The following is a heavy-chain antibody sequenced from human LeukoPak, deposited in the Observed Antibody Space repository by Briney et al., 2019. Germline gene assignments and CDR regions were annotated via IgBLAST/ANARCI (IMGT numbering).Heavy chain of an antibody. V-gene: IGHV4-34*01. D-gene: IGHD1-26*01. Sequence: SETLSLTCAVYGGSFSGYYWSWIRQPPGKGLEWIGEINHSGSTNYNPSLKSRVTISVDTSKNQFSLKLSSVTAADTAVYYCARSIVGATVLFDHWGQGTLVTVSS. CDR2: INHSGST. CDR1: GGSFSGYY. J-gene: IGHJ5*02. CDR3: ARSIVGATVLFDH.